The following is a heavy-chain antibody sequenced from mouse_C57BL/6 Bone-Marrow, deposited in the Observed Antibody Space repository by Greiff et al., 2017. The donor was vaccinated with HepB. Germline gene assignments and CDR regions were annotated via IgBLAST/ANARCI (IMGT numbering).Heavy chain of an antibody. CDR1: GFTFSSYG. CDR3: ARRGRRGFDN. V-gene: IGHV5-6*01. CDR2: ISSGGSYT. J-gene: IGHJ2*01. Sequence: EVQGVESGGDLVKPGGSLKLSCAASGFTFSSYGMSWVRQTPDKRLEWVATISSGGSYTYYPDSVKGRFTISRDNAKNTLYLQMSSLKSEDTAMYYCARRGRRGFDNWGQGTTLTVSS.